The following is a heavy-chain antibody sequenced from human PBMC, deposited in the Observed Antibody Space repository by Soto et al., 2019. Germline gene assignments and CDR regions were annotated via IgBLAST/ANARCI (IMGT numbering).Heavy chain of an antibody. CDR3: ASETYESKGTFDY. CDR1: GGSISTSQW. CDR2: KYHSGSS. D-gene: IGHD3-22*01. J-gene: IGHJ4*02. Sequence: QVQLRESGPGLVKPSETLSLTCTVSGGSISTSQWWSWLRQPPGKGLEWIGEKYHSGSSNYNTSLKGRFXXSXDTXKNQFSLKLSSVAAADTAVYYCASETYESKGTFDYWGQGTLVTVSS. V-gene: IGHV4-4*02.